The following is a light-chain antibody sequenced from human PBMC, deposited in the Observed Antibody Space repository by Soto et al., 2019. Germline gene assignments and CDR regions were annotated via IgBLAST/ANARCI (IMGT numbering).Light chain of an antibody. CDR3: QAYDRGLSATV. CDR2: SDN. CDR1: SSNIGAGHD. V-gene: IGLV1-40*01. Sequence: QSVLTQPPSVSGAPGQRVTISCTGSSSNIGAGHDVHWYQQFPGTAPKVVFYSDNNRPSGVPDRFSGSKSGTSASLAITGLQAEDEAYYYCQAYDRGLSATVFGGGTKLTVL. J-gene: IGLJ2*01.